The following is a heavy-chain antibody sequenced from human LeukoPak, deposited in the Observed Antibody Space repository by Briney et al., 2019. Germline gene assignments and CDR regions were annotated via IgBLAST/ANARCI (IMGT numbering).Heavy chain of an antibody. CDR2: IIGNGRDI. Sequence: PGGSLGLSCAASVFRFSIYAMNWGRKAQGKGMDWVSLIIGNGRDIRYADSVKGRFTMSRDNSKNILYLQMNSLRAEDTAVYFCAKDLTPDGLYELDSCGQGTLVTVSS. CDR1: VFRFSIYA. D-gene: IGHD5/OR15-5a*01. CDR3: AKDLTPDGLYELDS. V-gene: IGHV3-23*01. J-gene: IGHJ4*02.